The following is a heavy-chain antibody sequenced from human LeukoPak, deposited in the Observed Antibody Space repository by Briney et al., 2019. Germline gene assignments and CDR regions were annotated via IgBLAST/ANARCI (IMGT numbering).Heavy chain of an antibody. D-gene: IGHD3-9*01. J-gene: IGHJ6*03. CDR2: ISTSGTTI. CDR1: GFTFSDYY. CDR3: ARAIYGIFIYYMDV. Sequence: GGSLRLSCAASGFTFSDYYMSWIRQAPGKGLEWVSYISTSGTTIYYADSVKGRFTISRDNAKNSLYLQMSSLRAEDTAVYYCARAIYGIFIYYMDVWGRGTTVTISS. V-gene: IGHV3-11*01.